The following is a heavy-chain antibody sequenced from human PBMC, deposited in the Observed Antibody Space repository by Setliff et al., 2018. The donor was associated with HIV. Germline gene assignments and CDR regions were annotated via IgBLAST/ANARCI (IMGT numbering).Heavy chain of an antibody. J-gene: IGHJ3*01. CDR3: ARGGSMGAFDV. CDR1: GFSYSYYW. Sequence: GGSLRLSCAASGFSYSYYWMHWVRQGPGKGLVWISHINSDGSSTTYADSVEGRFTISRDNAKNTLLLQMNSLRAEDTAVYYCARGGSMGAFDVWGQGTMVTV. V-gene: IGHV3-74*01. CDR2: INSDGSST. D-gene: IGHD1-26*01.